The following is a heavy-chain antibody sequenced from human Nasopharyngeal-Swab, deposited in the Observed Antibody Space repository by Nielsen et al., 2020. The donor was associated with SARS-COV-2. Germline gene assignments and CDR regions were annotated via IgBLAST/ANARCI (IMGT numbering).Heavy chain of an antibody. V-gene: IGHV1-18*04. Sequence: ASVKVSCKASGFAFITYGVLWVRQAPGQGLEWMGWISASNGKTNYAQEFQDRVTMTTDISTSTAYMELRSLRSDDTAVYYCARGYCSGGTCYYYFYMDVWGKGTTVTVSS. J-gene: IGHJ6*03. CDR3: ARGYCSGGTCYYYFYMDV. CDR1: GFAFITYG. CDR2: ISASNGKT. D-gene: IGHD2-15*01.